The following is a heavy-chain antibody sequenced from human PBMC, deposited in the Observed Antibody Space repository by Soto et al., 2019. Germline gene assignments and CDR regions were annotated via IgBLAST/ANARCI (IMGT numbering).Heavy chain of an antibody. CDR1: GFTFGDYA. D-gene: IGHD3-10*01. CDR3: SRDTLRGNDAFDI. Sequence: GGSLRLSCTASGFTFGDYAMSWFRQAPGKGLEWVGFIRSKAYGGATEYAASVKGRFTISRDDSKSIAYLQMNSLKTEDTAVYYCSRDTLRGNDAFDIWGQGTMVTVSS. V-gene: IGHV3-49*03. J-gene: IGHJ3*02. CDR2: IRSKAYGGAT.